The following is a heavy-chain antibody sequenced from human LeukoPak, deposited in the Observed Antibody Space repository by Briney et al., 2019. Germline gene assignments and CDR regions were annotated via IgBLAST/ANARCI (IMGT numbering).Heavy chain of an antibody. CDR2: IIPIIGTA. V-gene: IGHV1-69*13. CDR3: ARDGWRRYYYDSSGYYSLDY. CDR1: GGTFSNYA. Sequence: SVKVSCKASGGTFSNYAISWVRQAPRQGLEWMGGIIPIIGTANYAQKFQGRVTITADESTSTAYMELSSLRSEDTAVYYCARDGWRRYYYDSSGYYSLDYWGQGTLVTVSS. D-gene: IGHD3-22*01. J-gene: IGHJ4*02.